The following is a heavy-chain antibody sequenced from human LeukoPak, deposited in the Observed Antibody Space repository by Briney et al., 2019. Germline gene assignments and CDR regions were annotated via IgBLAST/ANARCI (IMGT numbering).Heavy chain of an antibody. V-gene: IGHV1-8*01. D-gene: IGHD2-2*01. Sequence: ASVKVSCKASGYTFTSYDINWVRQATGQGLEWMGWMNPNSGNTGYAQEFQGRVTMTRNTSISTAYMELSSLRSEDTAVYYCARGNPYTYCSSTSCQDPYYYYYYGMDVWGQGTTVTVSS. CDR2: MNPNSGNT. CDR1: GYTFTSYD. CDR3: ARGNPYTYCSSTSCQDPYYYYYYGMDV. J-gene: IGHJ6*02.